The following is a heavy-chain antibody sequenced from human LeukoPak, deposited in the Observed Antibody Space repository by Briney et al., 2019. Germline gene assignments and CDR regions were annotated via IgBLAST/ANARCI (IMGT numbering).Heavy chain of an antibody. D-gene: IGHD3-3*01. CDR3: ARDHSLEYGNRFDP. CDR2: ISYDGSTK. J-gene: IGHJ5*02. V-gene: IGHV3-30*04. CDR1: GFTFSSYA. Sequence: PGGSLRLSCAASGFTFSSYAMHWVRQPPGKGQEWVTMISYDGSTKYYTDSVKGRFTISRDNSKNTLYLQMNSLRTEDMALYYCARDHSLEYGNRFDPWGQGTLVTVSS.